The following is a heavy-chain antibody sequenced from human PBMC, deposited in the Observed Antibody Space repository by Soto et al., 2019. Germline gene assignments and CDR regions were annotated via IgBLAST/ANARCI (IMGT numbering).Heavy chain of an antibody. CDR2: INHSGST. J-gene: IGHJ5*02. V-gene: IGHV4-34*01. CDR1: GGSFSGYY. D-gene: IGHD3-22*01. CDR3: ASSITMPVDNLGGAWFDP. Sequence: SETLSLTCAVYGGSFSGYYWSWIRQPPGKGLEWIGEINHSGSTNYNPSLKSRVTISVDTSKNQFSLKLSSVTAADTAVYYCASSITMPVDNLGGAWFDPWGQGTLVTVS.